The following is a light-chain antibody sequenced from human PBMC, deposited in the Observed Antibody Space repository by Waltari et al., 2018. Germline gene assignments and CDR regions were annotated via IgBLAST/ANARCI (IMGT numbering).Light chain of an antibody. V-gene: IGKV3-15*01. CDR3: QQYNNWPLT. Sequence: EIVMTQSPATLSVSPGERATLSCRASQSVSGKLAWYQQKPGQAPRLVIYDASTRATGIPARFSGSGYGTEFTLTISSLQSEDFAVYYCQQYNNWPLTIGGGTKVEIK. CDR2: DAS. CDR1: QSVSGK. J-gene: IGKJ4*01.